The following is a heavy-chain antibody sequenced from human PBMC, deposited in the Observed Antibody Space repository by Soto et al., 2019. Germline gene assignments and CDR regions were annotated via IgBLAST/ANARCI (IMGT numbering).Heavy chain of an antibody. J-gene: IGHJ6*02. CDR3: AKDGGDSSGWYYYYGMDV. CDR2: ISYDGSNK. D-gene: IGHD6-19*01. CDR1: GFTFSSYG. V-gene: IGHV3-30*18. Sequence: PGGSLRLSCAASGFTFSSYGMHWVRQAPGKGLEWVAVISYDGSNKYYADSVKGRFTISRDNSKNTLYLQMNSLRAEDTAVYYCAKDGGDSSGWYYYYGMDVWGQGTTVTVSS.